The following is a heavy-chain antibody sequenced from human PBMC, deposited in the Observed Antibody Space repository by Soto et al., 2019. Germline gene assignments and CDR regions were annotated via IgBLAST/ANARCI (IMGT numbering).Heavy chain of an antibody. CDR1: GYTFTSYA. D-gene: IGHD2-8*01. CDR2: INAGNGNT. V-gene: IGHV1-3*01. CDR3: ARDSTFYGVYGMDV. Sequence: ASVKVSCKASGYTFTSYAMHWVRQAPGQRLEWMGWINAGNGNTKYSQKFQGRVTITRDTSASTAYMELSSLRSEDTAVYYCARDSTFYGVYGMDVWGQGTTVTVSS. J-gene: IGHJ6*02.